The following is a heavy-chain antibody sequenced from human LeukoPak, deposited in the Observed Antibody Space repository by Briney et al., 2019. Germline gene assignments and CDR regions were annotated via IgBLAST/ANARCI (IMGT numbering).Heavy chain of an antibody. V-gene: IGHV4-59*01. Sequence: PSETLSLTCTVSGGSISSYYWSWIRQPPGKGLEWIGYIYYSGSTNYNPSLKSRVTISVDTSKNQFSLKLSSVTAADTAVYYCARSTGSSWYVFDDWGQGTLVTVSS. J-gene: IGHJ4*02. CDR3: ARSTGSSWYVFDD. D-gene: IGHD6-13*01. CDR1: GGSISSYY. CDR2: IYYSGST.